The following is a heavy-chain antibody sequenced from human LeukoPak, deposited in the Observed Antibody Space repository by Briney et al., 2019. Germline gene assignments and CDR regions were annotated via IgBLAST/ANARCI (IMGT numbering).Heavy chain of an antibody. CDR3: ARQGRSQAFDY. CDR2: IYYSGST. Sequence: SETLSLTCTVSGGSISSYHWSWIRQPPGKGLEWIGYIYYSGSTNYNPSLKSRVTISVDTSKNQFSLKLSSVTAADTAVYYCARQGRSQAFDYWGQGTLVTVSS. D-gene: IGHD3-3*01. V-gene: IGHV4-59*08. J-gene: IGHJ4*02. CDR1: GGSISSYH.